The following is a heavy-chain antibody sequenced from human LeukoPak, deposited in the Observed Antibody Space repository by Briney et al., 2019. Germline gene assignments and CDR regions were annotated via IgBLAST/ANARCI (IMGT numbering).Heavy chain of an antibody. V-gene: IGHV4-59*01. CDR2: IYYSGST. J-gene: IGHJ4*02. D-gene: IGHD4-17*01. Sequence: PSETLSLTCTVSGGSISSYYWSWIRQPPGKGLEWIGYIYYSGSTNYNPSLKSRVTISVDTSKNQFSLKLSSVTAADTAVYYCARAAVTGIDYWGQGTLVTASS. CDR3: ARAAVTGIDY. CDR1: GGSISSYY.